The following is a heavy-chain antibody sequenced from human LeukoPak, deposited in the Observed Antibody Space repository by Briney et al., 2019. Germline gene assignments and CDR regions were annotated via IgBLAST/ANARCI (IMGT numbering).Heavy chain of an antibody. Sequence: PPETLSLTCAVYGGSFSGYYWSWIRQPPGKGLEWIGEINHSGSTNYNPSLKRRVTISVDTSKNQFSLKLSSVTAADTAVYYCARIAGRGYSGYRILEYSSSWYYFDYWGQGTLVTVSS. CDR2: INHSGST. D-gene: IGHD6-13*01. V-gene: IGHV4-34*01. J-gene: IGHJ4*02. CDR3: ARIAGRGYSGYRILEYSSSWYYFDY. CDR1: GGSFSGYY.